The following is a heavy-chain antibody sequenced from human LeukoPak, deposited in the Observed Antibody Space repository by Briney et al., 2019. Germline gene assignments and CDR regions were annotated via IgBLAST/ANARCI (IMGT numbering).Heavy chain of an antibody. V-gene: IGHV1-46*01. Sequence: SVKVSCKASGYTFTSYYMHWVRQAPGPGLEWMGVINPSCGSTSYAQKFQGRVTMTRDMSTSTVYMELSSLRSEDTAVYYCARAWSNGMTDYDFWSGYYTLQNWFDPWGQGTLVTVSS. CDR2: INPSCGST. CDR1: GYTFTSYY. J-gene: IGHJ5*02. D-gene: IGHD3-3*01. CDR3: ARAWSNGMTDYDFWSGYYTLQNWFDP.